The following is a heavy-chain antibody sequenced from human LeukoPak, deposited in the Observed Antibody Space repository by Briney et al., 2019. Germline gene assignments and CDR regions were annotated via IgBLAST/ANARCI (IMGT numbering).Heavy chain of an antibody. D-gene: IGHD5-12*01. Sequence: SQTLSLTSAISGDSVSSNSAAGNWIRQSPSSCLESLGRTYDRFKWYNDYGVSVKSRITINPDTSKNQFSLQLNSVTPEDTAVYYCARDLVVATILDAFEIWGQGTMVTVSS. CDR2: TYDRFKWYN. V-gene: IGHV6-1*01. CDR1: GDSVSSNSAA. J-gene: IGHJ3*02. CDR3: ARDLVVATILDAFEI.